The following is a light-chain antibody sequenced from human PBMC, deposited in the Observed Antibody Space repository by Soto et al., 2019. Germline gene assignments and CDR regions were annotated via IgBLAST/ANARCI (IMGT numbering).Light chain of an antibody. CDR2: GAS. CDR3: QQYGSSGT. Sequence: DTVLTKSPGTKSLSPGERATLSCRASQSVSSNHLAWYQQKPGQAPRLLIYGASNRATGIPDRFSGSGSGTDFTLTISRLEPEDFAVYYCQQYGSSGTFGQGTKVDIK. V-gene: IGKV3-20*01. CDR1: QSVSSNH. J-gene: IGKJ1*01.